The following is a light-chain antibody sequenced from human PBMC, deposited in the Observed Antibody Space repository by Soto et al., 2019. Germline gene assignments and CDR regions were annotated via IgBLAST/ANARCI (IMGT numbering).Light chain of an antibody. J-gene: IGKJ2*01. Sequence: EIVLTQSPGTLSLSPGERATLSCRASQSVNNNYLAWFQQKPGQAPRLLVYGASSRATGIPDRFSGSASGTDFPLTISILEPEDFAVYYCQQYAISPRTFGQGTNLEIK. V-gene: IGKV3-20*01. CDR2: GAS. CDR3: QQYAISPRT. CDR1: QSVNNNY.